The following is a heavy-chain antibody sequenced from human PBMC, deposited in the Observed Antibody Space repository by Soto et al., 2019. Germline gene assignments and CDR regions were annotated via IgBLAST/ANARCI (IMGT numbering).Heavy chain of an antibody. J-gene: IGHJ4*02. CDR1: GYSFTSYW. V-gene: IGHV5-51*01. CDR2: IYPGDSDT. CDR3: ARALCSGGSCYSRFDD. D-gene: IGHD2-15*01. Sequence: GESLKISCKGSGYSFTSYWIGWVRQMPGKGLEWMGIIYPGDSDTRYSPSFQGQVTISADKSISTAYLQWSSLKASDTAMYYCARALCSGGSCYSRFDDWGQGTLVTVAS.